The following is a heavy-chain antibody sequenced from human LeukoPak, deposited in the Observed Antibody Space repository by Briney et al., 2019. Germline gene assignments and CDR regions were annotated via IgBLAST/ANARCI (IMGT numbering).Heavy chain of an antibody. CDR3: AKDQPLSSSSEPDY. CDR2: ISGSGGST. D-gene: IGHD6-6*01. V-gene: IGHV3-23*01. J-gene: IGHJ4*02. Sequence: PGGSLRLSCAASGFTFSSYAMSWVRQAPGKGLEWVSAISGSGGSTYYADSVKGRFTISRDNSKNTLYLQMNSLRAEDTAVCYCAKDQPLSSSSEPDYWGQGTLVTVSS. CDR1: GFTFSSYA.